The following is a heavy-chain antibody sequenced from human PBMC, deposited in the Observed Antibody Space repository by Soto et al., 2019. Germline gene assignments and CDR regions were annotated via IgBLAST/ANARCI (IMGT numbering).Heavy chain of an antibody. Sequence: PSETLSLTCTVSGGSISSYYWSWIRQPPGKGLEWIGYIYYSGSTNYNPSLKSRVTISVDTSKNQFSLKLSSVTAADTAVYYCAGGYCSSTSCYHLNNYNWFDPWGQGTLVTVSS. J-gene: IGHJ5*02. V-gene: IGHV4-59*08. CDR3: AGGYCSSTSCYHLNNYNWFDP. D-gene: IGHD2-2*01. CDR2: IYYSGST. CDR1: GGSISSYY.